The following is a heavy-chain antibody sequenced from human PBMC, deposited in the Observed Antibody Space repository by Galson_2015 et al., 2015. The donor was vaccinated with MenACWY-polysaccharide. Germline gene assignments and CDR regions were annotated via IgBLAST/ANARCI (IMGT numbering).Heavy chain of an antibody. CDR2: VSGSGGTT. V-gene: IGHV3-23*01. D-gene: IGHD2-2*02. CDR3: ATVPSAILGLNDYYYYGLEV. CDR1: GFTFSSYV. J-gene: IGHJ6*02. Sequence: SLRLSCAVSGFTFSSYVMTWVRQAPGKGLEWVSGVSGSGGTTDYADSVKGRFTISRDNSRSTVYLHMNSLRAEDTAVYYCATVPSAILGLNDYYYYGLEVWGQGTTVTVSS.